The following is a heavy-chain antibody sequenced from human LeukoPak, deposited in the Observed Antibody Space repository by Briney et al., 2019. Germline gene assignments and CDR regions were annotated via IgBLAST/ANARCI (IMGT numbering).Heavy chain of an antibody. V-gene: IGHV3-21*01. Sequence: PGGSLRLSCAASGFTFSSYSMMWVRQAPGKGLEWVSSISTSSSYIYYADSVKGRFTISRDNAKNSLYLQMNSLRAEDTAVYYCASYYYDSSGYPGDYWGQGTLVTVSS. CDR1: GFTFSSYS. CDR3: ASYYYDSSGYPGDY. D-gene: IGHD3-22*01. CDR2: ISTSSSYI. J-gene: IGHJ4*02.